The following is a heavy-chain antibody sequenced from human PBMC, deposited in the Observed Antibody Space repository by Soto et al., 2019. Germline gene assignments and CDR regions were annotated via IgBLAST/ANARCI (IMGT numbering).Heavy chain of an antibody. CDR2: IYYSGST. CDR3: ARWYYGSGSFWFDP. V-gene: IGHV4-59*01. J-gene: IGHJ5*02. D-gene: IGHD3-10*01. Sequence: QVQLQESGPGLVKPSETLSLTCTVSGGSISSYYWSWIRQPPGKGLEWIGYIYYSGSTNYNPSLKSRVTISVDTSKNQFSLKLSSVTAADTAVYYCARWYYGSGSFWFDPWGQGTLVTVSS. CDR1: GGSISSYY.